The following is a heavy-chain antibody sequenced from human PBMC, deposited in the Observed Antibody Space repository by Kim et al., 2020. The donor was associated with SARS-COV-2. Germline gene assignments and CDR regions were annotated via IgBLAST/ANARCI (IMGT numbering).Heavy chain of an antibody. D-gene: IGHD6-19*01. Sequence: ADAVKGRFTISRDNSKNTLYLQMNSLRAEDTAVYYCAKEGVAGTDDAFDIWGQGTMVTVSS. V-gene: IGHV3-23*01. CDR3: AKEGVAGTDDAFDI. J-gene: IGHJ3*02.